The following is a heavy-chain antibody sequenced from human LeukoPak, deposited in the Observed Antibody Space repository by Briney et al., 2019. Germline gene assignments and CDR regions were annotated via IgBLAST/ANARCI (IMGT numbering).Heavy chain of an antibody. V-gene: IGHV3-30*03. Sequence: GGSLRLSCAASGFTFSSYGMHWVRQAPCKGLEWVAFISYDGRNKYYVDSVKGRFTISRDNSKNTLYLQMNSLRAEDTAVYYCVCGYSGLDVWGQGTTVTVSS. CDR1: GFTFSSYG. D-gene: IGHD5-12*01. CDR2: ISYDGRNK. J-gene: IGHJ6*02. CDR3: VCGYSGLDV.